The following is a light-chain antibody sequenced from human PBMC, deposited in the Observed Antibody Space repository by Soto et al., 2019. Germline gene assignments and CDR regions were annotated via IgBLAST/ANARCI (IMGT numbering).Light chain of an antibody. J-gene: IGKJ4*01. Sequence: EIVLTQSPGTLSLSPGERATLSCRASQSVSSSYLAWYQQKPGQAPRLLIYGASSRATGIPDRFSGSGSGTDFTITISRLEPKDFAVYYCHQYDSSPLTFGGGTKVEIK. CDR2: GAS. CDR1: QSVSSSY. CDR3: HQYDSSPLT. V-gene: IGKV3-20*01.